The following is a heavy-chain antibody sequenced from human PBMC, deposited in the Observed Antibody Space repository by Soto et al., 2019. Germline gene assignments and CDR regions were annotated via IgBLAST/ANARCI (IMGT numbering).Heavy chain of an antibody. Sequence: PGGSLRLSCEASGFVFSTYSMNWVRQAPGKGLEWISYISSTSGTIYYADSVKGRFTIFRDNAKNSLFLQMNGLRDDDTAVYYCANQKIRFSVAGTLYGLGVWGQETTVTVSS. D-gene: IGHD6-19*01. CDR2: ISSTSGTI. V-gene: IGHV3-48*02. CDR1: GFVFSTYS. J-gene: IGHJ6*02. CDR3: ANQKIRFSVAGTLYGLGV.